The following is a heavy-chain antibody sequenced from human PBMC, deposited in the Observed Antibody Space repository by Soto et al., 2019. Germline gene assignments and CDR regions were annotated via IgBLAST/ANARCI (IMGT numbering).Heavy chain of an antibody. CDR2: ISGDGVTT. D-gene: IGHD3-9*01. Sequence: DVQLAESGGDLVQRGGSLRLSCAASGFPFSSYWMHWVRHTPGKGLDWVARISGDGVTTYYADSVTGRFTVSRDNAKNTLSLQISGLRAEDTAVYYCAREYYGLLTGYYTDYWGQGTLVSVSS. V-gene: IGHV3-74*01. CDR3: AREYYGLLTGYYTDY. CDR1: GFPFSSYW. J-gene: IGHJ4*02.